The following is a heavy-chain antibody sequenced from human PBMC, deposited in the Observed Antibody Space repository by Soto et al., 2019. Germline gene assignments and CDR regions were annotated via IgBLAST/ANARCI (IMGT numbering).Heavy chain of an antibody. V-gene: IGHV1-3*01. J-gene: IGHJ4*02. CDR3: ARAGSVGCSWRPFDY. Sequence: QVQLVQSGAEVKKPGASVKVSCKASGYTFTSYAMHWVRQAPGQRLEWMGWINAGNGNTKYSQKFQGRVTITRDTSXXTAYMELSSRRSEDTAVYYCARAGSVGCSWRPFDYWGQGTLVTVSS. CDR2: INAGNGNT. D-gene: IGHD6-13*01. CDR1: GYTFTSYA.